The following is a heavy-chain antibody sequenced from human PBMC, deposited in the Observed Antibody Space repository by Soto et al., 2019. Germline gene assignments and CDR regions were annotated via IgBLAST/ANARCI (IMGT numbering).Heavy chain of an antibody. V-gene: IGHV1-2*02. CDR1: GYSFAGYY. J-gene: IGHJ3*02. Sequence: GASVKVSCKTSGYSFAGYYLHWVRQAPGQGLDWRGWINPNSGGTIYAQRFQGRVTMTRDTSISTAYMVLTSLRSDDTAVYYCARDSHYDILTGYSRNAFDMWGRGTVVTVSS. CDR2: INPNSGGT. CDR3: ARDSHYDILTGYSRNAFDM. D-gene: IGHD3-9*01.